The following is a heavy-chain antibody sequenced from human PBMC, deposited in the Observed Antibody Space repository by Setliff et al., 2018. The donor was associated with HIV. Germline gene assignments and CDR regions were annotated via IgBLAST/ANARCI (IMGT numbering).Heavy chain of an antibody. D-gene: IGHD3-22*01. V-gene: IGHV4-38-2*01. CDR3: ARVRVYDFDSSGYPLKWFDP. CDR1: GYSISSGYY. Sequence: TSETLSLTCAVSGYSISSGYYWGWIRQPPGKGLEWIGTIYHSGSTYYNPSLKSRVTISVDTSKNQFSLKLNSVTAADTAVYYCARVRVYDFDSSGYPLKWFDPWGQGTLVTVSS. CDR2: IYHSGST. J-gene: IGHJ5*02.